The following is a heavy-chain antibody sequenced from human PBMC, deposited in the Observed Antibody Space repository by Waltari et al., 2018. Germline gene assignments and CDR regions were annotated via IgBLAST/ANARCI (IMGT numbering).Heavy chain of an antibody. J-gene: IGHJ4*02. CDR2: VYYTGNT. V-gene: IGHV4-39*01. CDR3: ATPYGSGTNFDY. Sequence: QLQLQESGPGLVKPSGTLSLACAVSGGSIKNPHLDWGWVRQPPGKVLEFIGSVYYTGNTYYNPSLMRRVTISVDTSKNKFSLRLTSVTAADTAVYYCATPYGSGTNFDYWGQGTLVTVSS. D-gene: IGHD3-10*01. CDR1: GGSIKNPHLD.